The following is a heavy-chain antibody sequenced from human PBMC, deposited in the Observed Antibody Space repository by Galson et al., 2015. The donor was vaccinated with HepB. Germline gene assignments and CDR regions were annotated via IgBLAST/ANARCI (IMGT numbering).Heavy chain of an antibody. Sequence: SLRLSCAASGFTFSSYDMHWVRQATGKGLEWVSAIGTAGDTYYPGSVKGRFTISRENAKNSLYLQMNSLRAGDTAVHYCARASPPISNFDYYYGMDVWGQGTTVTVSS. J-gene: IGHJ6*02. CDR2: IGTAGDT. D-gene: IGHD3-3*02. CDR1: GFTFSSYD. CDR3: ARASPPISNFDYYYGMDV. V-gene: IGHV3-13*01.